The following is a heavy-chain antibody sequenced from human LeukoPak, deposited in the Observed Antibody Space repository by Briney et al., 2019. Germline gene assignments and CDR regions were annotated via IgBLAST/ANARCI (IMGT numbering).Heavy chain of an antibody. Sequence: APVKVSCKAFSNYYIHWVRQAPGQGLEWMGWINPNSGGTNYAQKFQGRVTMTRDTSISTAYMELSRLRSDDTAVYYCARDRWSPSSSHCFDYWGQGTLVTVSS. CDR1: FSNYY. CDR3: ARDRWSPSSSHCFDY. D-gene: IGHD4-23*01. J-gene: IGHJ4*02. CDR2: INPNSGGT. V-gene: IGHV1-2*02.